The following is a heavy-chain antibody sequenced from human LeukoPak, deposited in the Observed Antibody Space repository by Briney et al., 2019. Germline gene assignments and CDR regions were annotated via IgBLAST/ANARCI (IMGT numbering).Heavy chain of an antibody. CDR2: INPSGGST. Sequence: ASVKDSCKASGYTFTSYYMHWVRQAPGQGLEWMGIINPSGGSTSYAQKFQGRVTMTRDTSTSTVYMELSSLRSEDTAVYYCARGRVVVPAAIRSHWFDPWGQGTLVTVSS. J-gene: IGHJ5*02. CDR1: GYTFTSYY. CDR3: ARGRVVVPAAIRSHWFDP. D-gene: IGHD2-2*02. V-gene: IGHV1-46*01.